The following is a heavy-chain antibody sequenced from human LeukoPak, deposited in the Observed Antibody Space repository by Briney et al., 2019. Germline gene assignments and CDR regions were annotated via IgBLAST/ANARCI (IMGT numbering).Heavy chain of an antibody. J-gene: IGHJ5*02. CDR2: INPNSGGT. V-gene: IGHV1-2*02. CDR3: ARDRLPGYCSSTSCPPPNWFDP. D-gene: IGHD2-2*03. CDR1: GYTFTGYY. Sequence: ASVKVSCKASGYTFTGYYMHWVQQAPGQGLEWMGWINPNSGGTNYAQKFQGRVTMTRDTSISTAYMELSRLRSDDTAVYYCARDRLPGYCSSTSCPPPNWFDPWGQGTLVTVSS.